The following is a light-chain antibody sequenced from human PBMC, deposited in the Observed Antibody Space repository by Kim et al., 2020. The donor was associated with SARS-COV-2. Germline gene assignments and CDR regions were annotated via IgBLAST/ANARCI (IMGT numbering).Light chain of an antibody. CDR3: MIWPTSDSGV. CDR1: SDINVDHCN. V-gene: IGLV5-37*01. J-gene: IGLJ3*02. Sequence: CTLRSDINVDHCNIYWYQQKPGSPPRYLLYYYSDSNKGQGSGVPSRFSGAKDASANTGILLISGLQSEDEADDYCMIWPTSDSGVFGGGTQLTVL. CDR2: YYSDSNK.